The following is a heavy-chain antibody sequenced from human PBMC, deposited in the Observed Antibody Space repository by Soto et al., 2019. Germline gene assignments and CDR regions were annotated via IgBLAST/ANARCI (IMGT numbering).Heavy chain of an antibody. Sequence: WAPVKVSCKASGYTFTSYGISWVRQAPGQGLEWMGWISAYNGNTNYAQKLQGRVTMTTDTSTSTAYMELRSLRSDDTAVYYCARGKKEEVLLWFGEFYYGMDVWGQGTTVTVSS. V-gene: IGHV1-18*01. CDR3: ARGKKEEVLLWFGEFYYGMDV. D-gene: IGHD3-10*01. CDR2: ISAYNGNT. J-gene: IGHJ6*02. CDR1: GYTFTSYG.